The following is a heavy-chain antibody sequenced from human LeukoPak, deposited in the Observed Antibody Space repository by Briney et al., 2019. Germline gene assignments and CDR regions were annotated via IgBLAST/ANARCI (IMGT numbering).Heavy chain of an antibody. D-gene: IGHD3-16*02. Sequence: SETLSLTCAVSGGSISSSNWWSWVRQPPGKGLEWIGEINHSGSTNYNPSLKSRVTISVDTSKNQFSLKLSSVTAADTAVYYCARDRPNRHLDVWGKGTTVTVSS. CDR3: ARDRPNRHLDV. J-gene: IGHJ6*04. V-gene: IGHV4-4*02. CDR1: GGSISSSNW. CDR2: INHSGST.